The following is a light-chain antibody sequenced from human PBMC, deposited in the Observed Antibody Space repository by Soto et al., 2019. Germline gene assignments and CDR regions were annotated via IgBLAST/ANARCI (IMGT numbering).Light chain of an antibody. V-gene: IGLV2-14*01. CDR3: SSYTSSSTVV. Sequence: QSELTQPAYVSRSPVQAIPITKTGTSSDVGGYNYVSWYQQHPGKAPKLMIYDVSNRPSGVSNRFSGSKSGNTASLTISVLQAEDEADYYCSSYTSSSTVVFGGGTQLTVL. CDR1: SSDVGGYNY. J-gene: IGLJ2*01. CDR2: DVS.